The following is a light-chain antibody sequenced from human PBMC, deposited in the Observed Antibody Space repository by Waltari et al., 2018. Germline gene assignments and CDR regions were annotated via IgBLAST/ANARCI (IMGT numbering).Light chain of an antibody. CDR2: DVS. Sequence: DVQMTQSPSSLSASVGDRFTIPYQASKEIKTYLNWYQQKSGKAPKVVIYDVSHLATGVPSRFSGTGYGTQFTLTISSLQPEDIATYYCQQYEDESTFGGGTKVEVK. V-gene: IGKV1-33*01. J-gene: IGKJ4*01. CDR3: QQYEDEST. CDR1: KEIKTY.